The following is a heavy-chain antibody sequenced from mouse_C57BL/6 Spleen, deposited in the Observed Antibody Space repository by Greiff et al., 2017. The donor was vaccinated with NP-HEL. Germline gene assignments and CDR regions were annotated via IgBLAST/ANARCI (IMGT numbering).Heavy chain of an antibody. V-gene: IGHV1-53*01. CDR2: INPSNGGT. Sequence: QVQLQQPGTELVKPGASVKLSCKASGYTFTSYWMHWVKQRPGQGLEWIGNINPSNGGTNYNEKFKSKATLTVDKSSSTAYMQLSSLTSEDSAVEYWARGVGSSCPAWLAYRGQGTLVTVSA. J-gene: IGHJ3*01. D-gene: IGHD1-3*01. CDR3: ARGVGSSCPAWLAY. CDR1: GYTFTSYW.